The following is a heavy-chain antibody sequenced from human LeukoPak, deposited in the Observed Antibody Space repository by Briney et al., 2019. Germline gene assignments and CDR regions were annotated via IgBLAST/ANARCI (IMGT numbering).Heavy chain of an antibody. J-gene: IGHJ4*02. Sequence: SQTLSLTCTVSGGSISSGSYYWSWIRQPAGKRLEWIGHIYRSGSTNYNPSLKSRVTISVDTSKSQFSLKLSSVTAADTAVYYCARATWDVLPIYFDYWGQGTLVTVSS. CDR1: GGSISSGSYY. CDR3: ARATWDVLPIYFDY. V-gene: IGHV4-61*09. CDR2: IYRSGST. D-gene: IGHD1-26*01.